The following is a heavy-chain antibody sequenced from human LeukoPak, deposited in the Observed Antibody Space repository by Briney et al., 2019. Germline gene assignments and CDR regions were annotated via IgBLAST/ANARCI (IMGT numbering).Heavy chain of an antibody. D-gene: IGHD3-3*01. Sequence: PSETLSLTCTVSGGSVSFGSYYWSWVRQPAGKGLEWIERIYSGGSTNYNPSLKSRVTMSVDMSKNQFSLKVRSVTAADTAVYYCASPDFWSGYYGSFDYWGQGILVTVSS. CDR3: ASPDFWSGYYGSFDY. CDR1: GGSVSFGSYY. V-gene: IGHV4-61*02. J-gene: IGHJ4*02. CDR2: IYSGGST.